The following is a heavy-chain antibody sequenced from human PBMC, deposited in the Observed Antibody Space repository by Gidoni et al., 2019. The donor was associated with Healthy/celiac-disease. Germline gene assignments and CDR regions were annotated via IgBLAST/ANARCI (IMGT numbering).Heavy chain of an antibody. J-gene: IGHJ3*02. CDR3: SRSRLKIAVAGTSAFDI. CDR2: INHSGST. CDR1: GGSVSGYY. D-gene: IGHD6-19*01. Sequence: QAQRQPWGAAIVKRSETQSLTCAAHGGSVSGYYWRRIRQPPGKGLEWVGDINHSGSTNYNPSPMSGVTIAVDAAKNQCFLMLSSVTAADTAVYSCSRSRLKIAVAGTSAFDIWGQGTMVTVSS. V-gene: IGHV4-34*02.